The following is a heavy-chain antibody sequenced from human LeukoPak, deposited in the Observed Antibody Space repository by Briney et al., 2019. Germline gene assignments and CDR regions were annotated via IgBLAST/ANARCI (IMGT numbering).Heavy chain of an antibody. D-gene: IGHD1-1*01. CDR2: ISSSSSYI. Sequence: PGGSLRLSCAASGFTFSSYSMNWVRQAPGKGLEWVSSISSSSSYIYYADSVKGRFTISRDTSKNTLYLQMNSLRAEDTAVYFCAKDLGSTGNFDYWGQGTLVTVSS. J-gene: IGHJ4*02. V-gene: IGHV3-21*01. CDR3: AKDLGSTGNFDY. CDR1: GFTFSSYS.